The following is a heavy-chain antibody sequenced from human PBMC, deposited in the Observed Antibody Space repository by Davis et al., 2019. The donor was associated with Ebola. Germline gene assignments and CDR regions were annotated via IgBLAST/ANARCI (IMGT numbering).Heavy chain of an antibody. V-gene: IGHV3-11*06. D-gene: IGHD4-17*01. Sequence: GGSLRLSCAASGFTLSDYYMTWVRQAPGKGLEWVSYISSSSNYAYHADSVKGRLTISRDNDKNSLYLQMNSVRAEDTAVYYCAKDPLTTVTTYWGQGTLVTVSS. CDR3: AKDPLTTVTTY. CDR2: ISSSSNYA. CDR1: GFTLSDYY. J-gene: IGHJ4*02.